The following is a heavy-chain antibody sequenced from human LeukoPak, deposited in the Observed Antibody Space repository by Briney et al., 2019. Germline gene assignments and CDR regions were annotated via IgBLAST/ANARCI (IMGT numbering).Heavy chain of an antibody. V-gene: IGHV4-38-2*02. J-gene: IGHJ4*02. Sequence: SETLSLTCAVSGYSISSGYYWGWIRQPPRKGLEWIGSIYHSGSTYYNPSLESRVTISVDTSKNQLSLKLSSVTAADTAVYYCARDRRFAVAGIRGPDYWGQGTLVTVSS. CDR1: GYSISSGYY. D-gene: IGHD6-19*01. CDR2: IYHSGST. CDR3: ARDRRFAVAGIRGPDY.